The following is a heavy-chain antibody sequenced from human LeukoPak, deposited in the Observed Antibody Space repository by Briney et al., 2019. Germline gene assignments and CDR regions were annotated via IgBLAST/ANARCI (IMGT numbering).Heavy chain of an antibody. D-gene: IGHD2-2*01. J-gene: IGHJ4*02. CDR3: AKELGYCSSTSCYAEDY. CDR1: GFNFANHA. Sequence: PGGSLRLSCAASGFNFANHAMSWVRQTPGKGLEWVSAISGGGDITYYADSVKGRFTISRDNSKNTLYLQMNSLRAEDTAVYYCAKELGYCSSTSCYAEDYWGQGTLVTVSS. V-gene: IGHV3-23*01. CDR2: ISGGGDIT.